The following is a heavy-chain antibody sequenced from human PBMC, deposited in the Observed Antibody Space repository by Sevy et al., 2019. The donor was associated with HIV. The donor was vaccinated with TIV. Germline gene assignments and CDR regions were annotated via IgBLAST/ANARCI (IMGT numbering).Heavy chain of an antibody. CDR1: GFTFRTYS. D-gene: IGHD3-3*01. J-gene: IGHJ4*02. V-gene: IGHV3-21*04. Sequence: GGSLRLSCAASGFTFRTYSMNWVRQAPGKGLEWLSSISDDSRYIYYSDSVKGRFTISRANAKNLLYLQMNNLRVEDTAIYYFSRDFTIFGVVSGIDYWGQGNLVTVSS. CDR2: ISDDSRYI. CDR3: SRDFTIFGVVSGIDY.